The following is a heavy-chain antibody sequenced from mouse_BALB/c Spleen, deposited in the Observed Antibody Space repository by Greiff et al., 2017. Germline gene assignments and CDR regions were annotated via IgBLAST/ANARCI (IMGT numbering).Heavy chain of an antibody. V-gene: IGHV2-9*02. CDR1: GFSFTSYG. CDR2: IWAGGST. J-gene: IGHJ3*01. Sequence: VQLVESGPGLVAPSQSLSITCTVSGFSFTSYGVHWVRQPPGKGLEWLGVIWAGGSTNYNAALMSRLSISKDNSKSQVFLIMNSLQTDDTAMYYCAREGYGRRFAYWGQGTPVTVSA. D-gene: IGHD2-2*01. CDR3: AREGYGRRFAY.